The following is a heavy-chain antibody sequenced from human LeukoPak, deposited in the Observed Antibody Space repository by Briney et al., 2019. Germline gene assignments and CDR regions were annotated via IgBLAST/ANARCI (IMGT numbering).Heavy chain of an antibody. D-gene: IGHD3-3*01. CDR1: GFTFSSYA. Sequence: AGGSLRLSCAASGFTFSSYAMHWVRQAPGKGLEWVAVISYDGSNKYYADSVKGRFTISRDNSKNTLYLQMNSLRAEDTAVYYCAKAELGVDTFFDYWGQGTLVTVSS. J-gene: IGHJ4*02. V-gene: IGHV3-30-3*01. CDR2: ISYDGSNK. CDR3: AKAELGVDTFFDY.